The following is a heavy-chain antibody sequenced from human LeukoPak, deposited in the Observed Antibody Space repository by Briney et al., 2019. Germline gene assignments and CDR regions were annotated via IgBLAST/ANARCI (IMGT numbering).Heavy chain of an antibody. V-gene: IGHV4-38-2*02. CDR3: AKSNGYGLVDI. J-gene: IGHJ3*02. CDR1: GYSISSGYF. D-gene: IGHD3-10*01. Sequence: SETLSLTCTVSGYSISSGYFWGWIRQPPGKGLEWIGSMYHSGRTYYKLSLKSRVTISVDTSKNQFSLKLTSVTAADTAVYYCAKSNGYGLVDIWGQGTMVTVSS. CDR2: MYHSGRT.